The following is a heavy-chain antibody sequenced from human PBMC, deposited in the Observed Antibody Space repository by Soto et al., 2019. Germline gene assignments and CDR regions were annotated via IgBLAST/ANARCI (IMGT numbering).Heavy chain of an antibody. CDR1: GDSVSSNSAA. D-gene: IGHD6-13*01. Sequence: PSPTLSLTCAISGDSVSSNSAAWNWIRQSPSRGLEWLGRTYYRSKWYNDYAVSVKSRITINPDTSKNQFSLQLNSVTPEDTAVYYCARDRSSSRAWYYYGMDVWGQGTTVTVSS. J-gene: IGHJ6*02. V-gene: IGHV6-1*01. CDR2: TYYRSKWYN. CDR3: ARDRSSSRAWYYYGMDV.